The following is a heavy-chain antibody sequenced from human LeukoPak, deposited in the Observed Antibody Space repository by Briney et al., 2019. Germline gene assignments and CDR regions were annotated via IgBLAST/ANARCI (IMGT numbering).Heavy chain of an antibody. CDR1: GGSISSSNW. CDR3: ARVVPAAMRNYYYMDV. J-gene: IGHJ6*03. D-gene: IGHD2-2*01. Sequence: SGTLSLTCAVSGGSISSSNWWRWVRPPPAKELAWIGEVYHSGSTNYNPSLNSRVTISVDKSKNQFSLTLSSLTAADTAVYYCARVVPAAMRNYYYMDVWGKGTTVTVSS. V-gene: IGHV4-4*02. CDR2: VYHSGST.